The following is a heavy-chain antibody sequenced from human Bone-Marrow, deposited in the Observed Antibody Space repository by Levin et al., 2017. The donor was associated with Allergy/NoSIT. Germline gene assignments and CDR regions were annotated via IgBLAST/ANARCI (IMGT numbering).Heavy chain of an antibody. CDR3: ARLGNWNPYYFDN. J-gene: IGHJ4*02. V-gene: IGHV5-51*01. CDR2: IYPGDSDT. D-gene: IGHD1-1*01. Sequence: RGESLKISCKASEYSFNTYWIGWVRQMPGKGLEWMGIIYPGDSDTRYSPSFQGQVTISADKSTATAYLQWNSLRTSDSAMYFCARLGNWNPYYFDNWGQGTLVTVSS. CDR1: EYSFNTYW.